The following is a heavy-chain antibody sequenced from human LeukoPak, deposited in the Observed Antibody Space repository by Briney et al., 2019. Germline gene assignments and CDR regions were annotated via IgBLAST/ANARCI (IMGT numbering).Heavy chain of an antibody. CDR1: GFTFSTYG. J-gene: IGHJ4*02. V-gene: IGHV3-23*01. CDR2: ISDDGRNT. CDR3: AKRVPYSSSSVYFDY. Sequence: GGSLRLSCTASGFTFSTYGMNWVRQAPGKGLEWVSSISDDGRNTYYTDSGKGRFTVSRDNSKNTLYLQMNGLRADDTAVYYCAKRVPYSSSSVYFDYWGQGILVTVSS. D-gene: IGHD6-6*01.